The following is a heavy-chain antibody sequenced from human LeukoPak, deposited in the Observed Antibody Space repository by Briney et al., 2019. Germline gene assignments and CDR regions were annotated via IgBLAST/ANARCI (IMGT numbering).Heavy chain of an antibody. CDR2: ISSNGDST. J-gene: IGHJ4*02. V-gene: IGHV3-64D*09. Sequence: GGSLRLSCSPSGFTFSSYAMHWARQAPGKGLEYVSGISSNGDSTYYADSVKGRFTISRDNSKNTLYLQMSSLRAEDTAVYYCVKDSDNLYYFDYWGQGTLVTVSS. CDR3: VKDSDNLYYFDY. D-gene: IGHD1-1*01. CDR1: GFTFSSYA.